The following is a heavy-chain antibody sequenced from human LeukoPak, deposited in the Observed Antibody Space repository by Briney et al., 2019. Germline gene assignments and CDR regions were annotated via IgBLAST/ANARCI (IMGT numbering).Heavy chain of an antibody. CDR1: GFTFSSYA. Sequence: GGCLRLSCAASGFTFSSYAMSWVRQAPGKGLEWVSAISGSGGSTYYADSVKGRFTISRDNSKNTLYLQMNSLRAEDTAVYYCSKLVGVTSLFDPWGQGTLVTVSS. CDR2: ISGSGGST. CDR3: SKLVGVTSLFDP. D-gene: IGHD1-26*01. V-gene: IGHV3-23*01. J-gene: IGHJ5*02.